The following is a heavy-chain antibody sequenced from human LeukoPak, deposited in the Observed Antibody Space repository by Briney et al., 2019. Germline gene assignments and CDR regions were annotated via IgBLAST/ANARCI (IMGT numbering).Heavy chain of an antibody. J-gene: IGHJ4*02. CDR3: ARGSGSYYVVKFDY. CDR1: GASISSSSYY. CDR2: IYYSGST. Sequence: PSETLSLTCTVSGASISSSSYYWGWIRQPPGKGLEWIGYIYYSGSTNYNPSLKSRVTISVDTSKNQFSLKLSSVTAADTAVYYCARGSGSYYVVKFDYWGQGTLVTVSS. V-gene: IGHV4-61*05. D-gene: IGHD1-26*01.